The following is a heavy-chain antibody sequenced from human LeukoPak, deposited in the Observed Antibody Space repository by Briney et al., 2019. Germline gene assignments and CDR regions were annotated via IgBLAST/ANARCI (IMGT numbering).Heavy chain of an antibody. V-gene: IGHV4-4*07. CDR2: IHPSGST. CDR1: GDSSSSYY. J-gene: IGHJ4*02. CDR3: ARGPPPDFDY. Sequence: SETLSLTGTVSGDSSSSYYWSWVRQPAGKGLEWIGRIHPSGSTNYNPSLKSRVTLSVDTSKNQFSLKLSSVTAADTAVYYCARGPPPDFDYWGRGTLVTVSS.